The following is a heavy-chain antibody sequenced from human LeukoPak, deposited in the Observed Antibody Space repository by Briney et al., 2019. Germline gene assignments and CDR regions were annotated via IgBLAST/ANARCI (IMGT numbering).Heavy chain of an antibody. CDR3: ARDQGYTYGQTHYFDL. Sequence: NPSETLSLTCSVSGVSINPYYWSWIRQSAGKGLEWIGRVYASGTTNYHPSLNGRVTLSVDMSKNHFSLRPSSVTAADTAVYYCARDQGYTYGQTHYFDLWGQGILVTVSS. CDR2: VYASGTT. D-gene: IGHD5-18*01. CDR1: GVSINPYY. J-gene: IGHJ4*01. V-gene: IGHV4-4*07.